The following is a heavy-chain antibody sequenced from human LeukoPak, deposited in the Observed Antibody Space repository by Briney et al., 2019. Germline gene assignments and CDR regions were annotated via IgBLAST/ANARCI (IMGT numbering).Heavy chain of an antibody. CDR3: ARGDWYYYYYYMDV. CDR1: GGSISSSSYH. J-gene: IGHJ6*03. Sequence: SETLSLTCTVSGGSISSSSYHWSWIRQPPGKGLEWIGYIYYTGSTNYNPSLKSRVTISVDTSKNQFSLKLSSVTAADTAVYYCARGDWYYYYYYMDVWGKGTTVTISS. V-gene: IGHV4-61*01. CDR2: IYYTGST. D-gene: IGHD3/OR15-3a*01.